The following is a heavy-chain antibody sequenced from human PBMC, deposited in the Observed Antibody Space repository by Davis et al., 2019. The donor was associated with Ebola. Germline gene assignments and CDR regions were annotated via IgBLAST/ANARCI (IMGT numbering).Heavy chain of an antibody. CDR3: ARGPSIANFDY. Sequence: SETLSLTCAVYGGSFSDYLWSWIRQTPGKGLEWIGKISHGGVSDYNPSLKSRVSISVDMSKNQFSLKMTSVTAADTAVYYCARGPSIANFDYWGQGTLVTVSS. CDR2: ISHGGVS. CDR1: GGSFSDYL. J-gene: IGHJ4*02. V-gene: IGHV4-34*01. D-gene: IGHD6-6*01.